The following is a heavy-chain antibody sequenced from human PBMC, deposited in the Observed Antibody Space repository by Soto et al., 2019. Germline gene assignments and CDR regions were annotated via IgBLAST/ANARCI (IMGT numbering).Heavy chain of an antibody. Sequence: VQLLESGGGLVQPGGSLRLSCAASGFTFSSYAMSWVRQAPGQGLEWVSAISGSGGSTYYADSVKGRFTISRDNSKNTLYLQMNSLRAEDTAVYYCASIPNGPAAAIMPYYYDGMDVWGQGTTVTVSS. CDR1: GFTFSSYA. J-gene: IGHJ6*02. CDR2: ISGSGGST. CDR3: ASIPNGPAAAIMPYYYDGMDV. V-gene: IGHV3-23*01. D-gene: IGHD2-2*02.